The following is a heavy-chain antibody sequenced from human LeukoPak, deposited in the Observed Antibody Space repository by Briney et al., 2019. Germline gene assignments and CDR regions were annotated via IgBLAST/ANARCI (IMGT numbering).Heavy chain of an antibody. CDR1: GFTFSSYE. Sequence: PGGSLRLSCAASGFTFSSYEMNWVRQAPGKGLEWVSYISSSGGTIYYADSVKGRFTISRDNAKNLLYLQMNSLRADDTAVYYCARDPSLALAGTPFDYCGQGTRVTVSS. CDR2: ISSSGGTI. D-gene: IGHD6-19*01. CDR3: ARDPSLALAGTPFDY. V-gene: IGHV3-48*03. J-gene: IGHJ4*02.